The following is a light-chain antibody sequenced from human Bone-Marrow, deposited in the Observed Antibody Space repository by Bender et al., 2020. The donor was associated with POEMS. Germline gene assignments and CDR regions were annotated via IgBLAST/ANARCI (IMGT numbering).Light chain of an antibody. Sequence: YELTQPRSVSVALGQTARITCGGSRIESKNVHWYQQKPCQAPVLVIFRDTNRPSGIPERFSGSTSGNTATLTITRAKVGDEADYYCQVWDSSTALFGGGTTLTAL. J-gene: IGLJ3*02. V-gene: IGLV3-9*01. CDR1: RIESKN. CDR2: RDT. CDR3: QVWDSSTAL.